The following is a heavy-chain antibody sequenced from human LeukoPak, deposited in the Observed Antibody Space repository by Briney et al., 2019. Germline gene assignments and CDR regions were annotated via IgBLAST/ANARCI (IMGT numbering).Heavy chain of an antibody. D-gene: IGHD3-10*01. CDR1: GFTFSRYA. CDR3: AKGDRFGKLEYNWFDP. Sequence: GGSLRLSCGASGFTFSRYAMSWVRQAPGKGLQWVSEIGGSGGAIYYADSVKGRFTISRDNSKNTLFLEMNSLRAEDTAVYYWAKGDRFGKLEYNWFDPWGQGTLVTVSS. J-gene: IGHJ5*02. V-gene: IGHV3-23*01. CDR2: IGGSGGAI.